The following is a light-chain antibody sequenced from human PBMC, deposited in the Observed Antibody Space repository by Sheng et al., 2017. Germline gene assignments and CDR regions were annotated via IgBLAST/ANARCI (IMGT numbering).Light chain of an antibody. J-gene: IGKJ1*01. CDR2: GAS. V-gene: IGKV3-20*01. CDR3: QQYGSSPRT. CDR1: QSVSSSY. Sequence: EIVLTQSPGTLSLSPGERATLSCRASQSVSSSYLAWYQQKPGQAPRLLIYGASSRATGIPDRFSGSGSGTDFTLTISRLEPEDFAVYSCQQYGSSPRTFGQGTTVEIK.